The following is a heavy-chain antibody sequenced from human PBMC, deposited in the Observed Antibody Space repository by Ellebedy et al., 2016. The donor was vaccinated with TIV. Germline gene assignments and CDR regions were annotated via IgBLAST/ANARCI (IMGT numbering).Heavy chain of an antibody. CDR2: IYTSGST. CDR3: ARGVYCSSTSCYTKGMGWFDP. CDR1: GGSISSYY. J-gene: IGHJ5*02. D-gene: IGHD2-2*01. V-gene: IGHV4-4*07. Sequence: SETLSLTXTVSGGSISSYYWSWIRQPAGKGLEWIGRIYTSGSTNYNPSLKSRVTMSVDTSKNQFSLKLSSVTAADTAVYYCARGVYCSSTSCYTKGMGWFDPWGQGTLVTVSS.